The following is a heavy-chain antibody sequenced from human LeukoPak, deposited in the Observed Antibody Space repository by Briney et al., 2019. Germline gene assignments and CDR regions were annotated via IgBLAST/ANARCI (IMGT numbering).Heavy chain of an antibody. Sequence: ASVKVSCKASGYTFTGNYMHWVRQAPGQGLEWMGWINPNSGGTNYAQKFQGRVTMTRDTSISTAYMELSRLRSDDTAVYYCASRSSGWWGYYMDVWGRGTTVTISS. CDR1: GYTFTGNY. V-gene: IGHV1-2*02. CDR3: ASRSSGWWGYYMDV. D-gene: IGHD6-19*01. CDR2: INPNSGGT. J-gene: IGHJ6*03.